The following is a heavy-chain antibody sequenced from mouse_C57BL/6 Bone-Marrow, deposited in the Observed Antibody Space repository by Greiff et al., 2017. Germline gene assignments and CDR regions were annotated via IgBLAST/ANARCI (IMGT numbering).Heavy chain of an antibody. D-gene: IGHD1-1*01. CDR1: GYTFTSYW. CDR2: IDPSDSDT. Sequence: QVQLQQPGAELVMPGASVKLSCKASGYTFTSYWMHWVKQRPGQGLEWIGEIDPSDSDTNYNQKFKGKSPLTVDKSSSTAYMQLSSLTSEDSAVYYCAREIYLGYFDVWGTGTTVTVSS. J-gene: IGHJ1*03. CDR3: AREIYLGYFDV. V-gene: IGHV1-69*01.